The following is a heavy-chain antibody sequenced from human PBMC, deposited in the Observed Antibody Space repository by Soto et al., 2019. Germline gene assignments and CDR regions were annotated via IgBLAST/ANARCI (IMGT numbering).Heavy chain of an antibody. Sequence: GESLKISCKGSGYNFAGYWIAWVRQMPGKGLELMGIIYPSDSDTRYRPSFQGQVTISADKSISSAYLQWSSLRASDTAMYYCARGGVPTRTFDYRGQGTPVTVSS. CDR1: GYNFAGYW. CDR3: ARGGVPTRTFDY. J-gene: IGHJ4*02. CDR2: IYPSDSDT. V-gene: IGHV5-51*01. D-gene: IGHD3-3*01.